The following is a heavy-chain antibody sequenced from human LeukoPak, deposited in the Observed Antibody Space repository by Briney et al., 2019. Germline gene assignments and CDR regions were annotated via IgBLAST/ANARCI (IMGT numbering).Heavy chain of an antibody. CDR3: ARDVAAGKIDY. CDR2: IKQDGRDK. D-gene: IGHD6-13*01. V-gene: IGHV3-7*01. Sequence: GGSLRLSCAASGFTFSSSWMSWVRQPPGKGLEWVANIKQDGRDKYYVDSVKGRFTISRDNAKNSLYLQMNSLRAEDTAVYYCARDVAAGKIDYWGQGTLVTVSS. J-gene: IGHJ4*02. CDR1: GFTFSSSW.